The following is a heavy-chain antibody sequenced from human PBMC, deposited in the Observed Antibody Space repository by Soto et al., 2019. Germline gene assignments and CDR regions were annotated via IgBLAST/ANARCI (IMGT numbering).Heavy chain of an antibody. CDR2: IYSGGST. CDR1: GFTFSSSA. CDR3: ARDLWLVYSSGWYGGVGPFDI. V-gene: IGHV3-66*01. D-gene: IGHD6-19*01. J-gene: IGHJ3*02. Sequence: PGGSLRLSCAASGFTFSSSAMSWVRQAPGKGLEWVSVIYSGGSTYYADSVKGRFTISRDNSKNTLYLQMNSLRAEDTAVYYCARDLWLVYSSGWYGGVGPFDIWGQGTMVTVSS.